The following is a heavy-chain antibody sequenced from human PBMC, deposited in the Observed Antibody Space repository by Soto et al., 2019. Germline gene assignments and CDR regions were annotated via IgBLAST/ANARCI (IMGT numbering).Heavy chain of an antibody. CDR1: GGSISSYY. CDR2: ISHSGSA. CDR3: ASPKGVSGISGYVFIFAY. D-gene: IGHD5-12*01. V-gene: IGHV4-59*08. J-gene: IGHJ4*02. Sequence: PSETLSLTCTVSGGSISSYYWSWIRQPPGKGLEWIGYISHSGSAKYNPSLKSRVTISVDTSKNQFSLKLSSVTAADTAGYYCASPKGVSGISGYVFIFAYWGQGPQVPVSS.